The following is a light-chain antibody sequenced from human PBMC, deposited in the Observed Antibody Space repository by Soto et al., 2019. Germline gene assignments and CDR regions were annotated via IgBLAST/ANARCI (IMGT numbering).Light chain of an antibody. V-gene: IGKV1-5*01. CDR1: RSISDW. Sequence: DIQMTQSPSTLSPSVGDRVTITCRASRSISDWLAWYQQKPGKAPELLIFDASNLKSGVPSRFSGSGSGTEFTLTISRLQPDDVATYYCLQYSSHSWTFGQGTKVDI. CDR2: DAS. J-gene: IGKJ1*01. CDR3: LQYSSHSWT.